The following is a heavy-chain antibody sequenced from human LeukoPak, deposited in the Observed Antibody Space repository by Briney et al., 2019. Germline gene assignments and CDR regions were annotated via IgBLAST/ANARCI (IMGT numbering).Heavy chain of an antibody. V-gene: IGHV3-74*01. CDR3: ARDAPGNTALDY. J-gene: IGHJ4*02. CDR1: GFTFISYW. Sequence: GGSLRLSCAASGFTFISYWMHWVRQAPGKELVWVSRINGYGSSTDFADSVKGRFTISRDNAKNTLYLQMNSLRAEDTAVYYCARDAPGNTALDYWGQGTLVTVSS. D-gene: IGHD5-18*01. CDR2: INGYGSST.